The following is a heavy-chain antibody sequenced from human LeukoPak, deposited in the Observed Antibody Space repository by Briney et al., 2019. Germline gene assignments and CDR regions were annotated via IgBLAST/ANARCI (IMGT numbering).Heavy chain of an antibody. J-gene: IGHJ3*02. V-gene: IGHV3-21*01. CDR3: ARDQCSSTSCYGPDAFDI. CDR1: GFTFSTYS. Sequence: PGGSLRLSCAASGFTFSTYSMNWVRQAPGKGLEWVSSISSSSSYIYYADSMKGRFTISRDNAKNSLYLQMNSLRAEDTAVYYCARDQCSSTSCYGPDAFDIWGQGTMVTVSS. D-gene: IGHD2-2*01. CDR2: ISSSSSYI.